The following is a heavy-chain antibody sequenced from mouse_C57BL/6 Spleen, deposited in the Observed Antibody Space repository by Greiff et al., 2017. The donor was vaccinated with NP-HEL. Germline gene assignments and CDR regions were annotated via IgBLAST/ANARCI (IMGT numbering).Heavy chain of an antibody. V-gene: IGHV5-6*02. CDR3: ARITTVVATYYYAMDY. D-gene: IGHD1-1*01. Sequence: DVKLVESGGDLVKPGGSLKLSCAASGFTFSSYGMSWVRQTPDKRLEWVATISSGGSYTYYPDSVKGRFTISRDNAKNTLYLQMSSLKSEDTAMYYCARITTVVATYYYAMDYWGQGTSVTVSS. J-gene: IGHJ4*01. CDR1: GFTFSSYG. CDR2: ISSGGSYT.